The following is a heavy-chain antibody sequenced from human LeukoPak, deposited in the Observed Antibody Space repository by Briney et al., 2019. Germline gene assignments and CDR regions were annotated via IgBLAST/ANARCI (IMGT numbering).Heavy chain of an antibody. J-gene: IGHJ3*02. CDR1: GYTFSGYY. Sequence: ASVKVSCKASGYTFSGYYMHWVRQAPGQGLGWMAWINPNTGDTNYPQKFQGRVTMTRDTSIRTVYMELTRVTSDDTAVYYCARAGSVWGSYRHDAFDIWGQGTMVTVSS. CDR2: INPNTGDT. D-gene: IGHD3-16*02. CDR3: ARAGSVWGSYRHDAFDI. V-gene: IGHV1-2*02.